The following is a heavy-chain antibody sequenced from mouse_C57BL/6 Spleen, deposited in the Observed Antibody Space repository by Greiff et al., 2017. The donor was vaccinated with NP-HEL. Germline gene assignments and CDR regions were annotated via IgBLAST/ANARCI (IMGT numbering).Heavy chain of an antibody. CDR3: ARKGGDYYGSSSWFAY. Sequence: QVQLQQPGAELVRPGSSVKLSCKASGYTFTSYWMHWVKQRPIQGLEWIGNIDPSDSETHYNQKFKDKATLTVDKSSSTAYMQLSSLTSEDSAVYYCARKGGDYYGSSSWFAYWGQGTLVTVSA. J-gene: IGHJ3*01. V-gene: IGHV1-52*01. D-gene: IGHD1-1*01. CDR1: GYTFTSYW. CDR2: IDPSDSET.